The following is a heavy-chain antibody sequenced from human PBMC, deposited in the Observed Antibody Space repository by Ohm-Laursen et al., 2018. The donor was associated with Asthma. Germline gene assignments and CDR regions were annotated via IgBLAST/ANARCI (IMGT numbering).Heavy chain of an antibody. D-gene: IGHD2-2*01. CDR3: AGAVVVPAAYYYYYGMDV. V-gene: IGHV1-69*13. CDR1: GGTFSSYA. J-gene: IGHJ6*02. Sequence: GASVKVSCKASGGTFSSYAISWVRQAPGQGLEWMGGIIPIFGTANYAQKFQGRVTITADESTSTAYMELSSLRSEDTAVYYCAGAVVVPAAYYYYYGMDVWGQGTTVTVSS. CDR2: IIPIFGTA.